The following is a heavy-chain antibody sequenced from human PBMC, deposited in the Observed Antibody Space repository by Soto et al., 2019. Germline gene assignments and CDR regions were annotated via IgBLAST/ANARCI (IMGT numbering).Heavy chain of an antibody. V-gene: IGHV3-30*18. CDR1: GFTFSSYG. J-gene: IGHJ6*02. CDR3: AKEGHYDFWSGYYPPPGYYYGMDV. CDR2: ISYDGINR. Sequence: GGSLRLSCAASGFTFSSYGMHWVRQAPGKGLEWVAVISYDGINRYYVDSVKGQFTISRDNSKNTLYLQMNSLRAEDTAVYYCAKEGHYDFWSGYYPPPGYYYGMDVWGQGTTVTVSS. D-gene: IGHD3-3*01.